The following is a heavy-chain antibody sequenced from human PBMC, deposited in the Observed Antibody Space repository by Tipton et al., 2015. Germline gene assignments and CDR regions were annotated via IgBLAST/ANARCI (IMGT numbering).Heavy chain of an antibody. D-gene: IGHD6-13*01. Sequence: TLSLTCDVSGYSISSGYYWSWIRQPPGKGLEWIGSFFHSGNTFHNPSLRSRVIISVDTSKNQISLTVTSVTAADTAVYYCARGAQHSTWSWGQGTLVTVSS. CDR2: FFHSGNT. V-gene: IGHV4-38-2*01. CDR3: ARGAQHSTWS. CDR1: GYSISSGYY. J-gene: IGHJ5*02.